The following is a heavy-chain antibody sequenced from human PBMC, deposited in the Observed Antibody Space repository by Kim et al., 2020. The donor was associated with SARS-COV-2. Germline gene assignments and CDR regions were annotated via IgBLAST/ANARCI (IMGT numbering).Heavy chain of an antibody. Sequence: QKFQGRVTITADESTSTAYMELSSLRSEDTAVYYCAREPRGRAKYGMDVWGQGTTVTVSS. J-gene: IGHJ6*02. V-gene: IGHV1-69*01. CDR3: AREPRGRAKYGMDV. D-gene: IGHD3-16*01.